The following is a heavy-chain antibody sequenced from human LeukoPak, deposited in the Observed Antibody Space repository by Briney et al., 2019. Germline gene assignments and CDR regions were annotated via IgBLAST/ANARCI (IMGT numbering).Heavy chain of an antibody. Sequence: PGGSLRLSCSASGFTFSSYMSWVRQAPGKGLEWVSVIYSGGSTYYADSVKGRFANSRDNSKNTLYLQMNSLRAEDTAVYYCTRDPDHGGRTHDYWGRGTLVTVSS. CDR2: IYSGGST. J-gene: IGHJ4*02. D-gene: IGHD4-23*01. V-gene: IGHV3-66*01. CDR1: GFTFSSY. CDR3: TRDPDHGGRTHDY.